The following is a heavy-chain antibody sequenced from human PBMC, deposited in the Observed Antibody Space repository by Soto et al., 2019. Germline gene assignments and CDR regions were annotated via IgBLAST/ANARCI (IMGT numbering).Heavy chain of an antibody. J-gene: IGHJ6*04. D-gene: IGHD3-9*01. Sequence: VQLVQSGAELKNPGSSVQVSCEVSGGSFASHSVNWVLQAPGQGLEWMGRIRPLIDVTNNAPRLQGRVTLAADKTATAAYLEVHSLRSEDTAVYFCARAPNYDLLTGYAMDVWGKGTTVTVFS. CDR1: GGSFASHS. CDR3: ARAPNYDLLTGYAMDV. V-gene: IGHV1-69*02. CDR2: IRPLIDVT.